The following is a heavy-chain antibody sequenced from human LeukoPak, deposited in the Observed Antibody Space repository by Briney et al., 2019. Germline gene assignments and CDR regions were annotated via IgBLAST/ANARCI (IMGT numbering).Heavy chain of an antibody. J-gene: IGHJ3*02. CDR3: ARVVDYYDSSGPRGWDAFDI. CDR2: INTNTGNP. D-gene: IGHD3-22*01. Sequence: ASVKVSCKASGYTFTTYAMNWVRQAPGQGLEWMAWINTNTGNPTYAQAFTGRFVFSLDTSVSTEYLQISSLKAEDTAVYYCARVVDYYDSSGPRGWDAFDIWGQGTMVTVSS. V-gene: IGHV7-4-1*02. CDR1: GYTFTTYA.